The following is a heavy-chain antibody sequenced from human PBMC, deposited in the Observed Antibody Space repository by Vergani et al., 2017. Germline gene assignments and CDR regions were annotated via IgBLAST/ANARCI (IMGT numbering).Heavy chain of an antibody. Sequence: EVQLVESGGGLVQPGGSLRLSCAASGFNFKNNWMSWVRQAPGKGLEWVARIKQDGSEKFYVDSVMGRFTISRDNAKNSVTLQMDNLRAEDTAVYYCATRTNGSSGDSYFGVFDYWGQGTLVTVTS. CDR2: IKQDGSEK. D-gene: IGHD1-26*01. V-gene: IGHV3-7*01. CDR1: GFNFKNNW. CDR3: ATRTNGSSGDSYFGVFDY. J-gene: IGHJ4*02.